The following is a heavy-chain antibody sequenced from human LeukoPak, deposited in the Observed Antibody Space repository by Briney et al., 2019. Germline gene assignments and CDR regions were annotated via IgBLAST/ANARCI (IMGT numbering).Heavy chain of an antibody. Sequence: SESLSLTCSVSNGSISSFYLSWIPQPPGKGPEWIGYISDSGSTNYNPSLKSRVTLSVDTSKNQFSLKLSSVTAADTAVYYCASAHWDLLSFDYWGQGTLVTVSS. D-gene: IGHD1-26*01. V-gene: IGHV4-59*08. J-gene: IGHJ4*02. CDR3: ASAHWDLLSFDY. CDR1: NGSISSFY. CDR2: ISDSGST.